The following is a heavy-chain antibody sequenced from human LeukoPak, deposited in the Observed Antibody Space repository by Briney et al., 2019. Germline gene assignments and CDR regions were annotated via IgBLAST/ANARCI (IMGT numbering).Heavy chain of an antibody. CDR1: GGTFSSYT. J-gene: IGHJ4*02. Sequence: ASVKVSCKASGGTFSSYTISWVRQAPGQGLEWMGRIIPILGIANYAQKFQGRVTITADKSTSTAYMELSSLRSEDMAVYYCARENSGSYYADWGQGTLVTVSS. D-gene: IGHD1-26*01. V-gene: IGHV1-69*02. CDR3: ARENSGSYYAD. CDR2: IIPILGIA.